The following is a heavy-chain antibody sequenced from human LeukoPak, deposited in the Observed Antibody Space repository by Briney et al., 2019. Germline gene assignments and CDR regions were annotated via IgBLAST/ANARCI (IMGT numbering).Heavy chain of an antibody. CDR3: AKDRLGYYGDAFDI. Sequence: SGGSLRLSCAASGFTFSSYVMSWVRQAPGKGLEWVSGISGSAHTTYYAVSVKGRFSISRDNSKDTLYLQMTSLRAEDTAVYYCAKDRLGYYGDAFDIWGQGTMVTVSS. D-gene: IGHD3-10*01. CDR1: GFTFSSYV. CDR2: ISGSAHTT. J-gene: IGHJ3*02. V-gene: IGHV3-23*01.